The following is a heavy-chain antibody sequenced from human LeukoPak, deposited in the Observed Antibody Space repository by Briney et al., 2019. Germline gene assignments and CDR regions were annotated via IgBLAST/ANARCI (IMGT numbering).Heavy chain of an antibody. CDR3: ARDLTYYDFWSGYYDDAFDI. CDR1: GFTFDDYA. J-gene: IGHJ3*02. V-gene: IGHV3-9*01. Sequence: GGSLRLSCAASGFTFDDYAMHWVRQVPGKGLEWVSGISWNSGSKGYADSVKGRFTISRDNAKNSLYLQMNSLRAEDTAVYYCARDLTYYDFWSGYYDDAFDIWGQGTMVTVSS. D-gene: IGHD3-3*01. CDR2: ISWNSGSK.